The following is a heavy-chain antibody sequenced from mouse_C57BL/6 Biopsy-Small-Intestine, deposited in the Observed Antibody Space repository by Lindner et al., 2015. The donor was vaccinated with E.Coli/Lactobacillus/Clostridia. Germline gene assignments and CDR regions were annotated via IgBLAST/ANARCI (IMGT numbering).Heavy chain of an antibody. Sequence: VQLQESGAELARPGASVKMSCKASGYTFTSYTMHWVKQRPGQGLEWIGAIYPGNSDTSYNQKFKGKAKLTAVTSASTAYMELSSLTSEDSAIYYCARWIYYDYDDAMDYWGQGTSVTVSS. V-gene: IGHV1-5*01. CDR2: IYPGNSDT. J-gene: IGHJ4*01. CDR1: GYTFTSYT. CDR3: ARWIYYDYDDAMDY. D-gene: IGHD2-4*01.